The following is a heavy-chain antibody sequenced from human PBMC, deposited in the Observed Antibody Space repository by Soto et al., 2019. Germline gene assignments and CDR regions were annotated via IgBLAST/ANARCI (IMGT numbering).Heavy chain of an antibody. D-gene: IGHD6-13*01. Sequence: EVQLVESGGGVVRPGGSLRLSCAASGFTFDDYGMSWVRQAPGKGLEWVSGINWNGGSTGYGDSVKGRFTISRDNAKNSLYLQMNSLRAEDTALYHCARDITEGSSSWSDAFDIWGQGTMVTVSS. J-gene: IGHJ3*02. CDR2: INWNGGST. CDR3: ARDITEGSSSWSDAFDI. V-gene: IGHV3-20*01. CDR1: GFTFDDYG.